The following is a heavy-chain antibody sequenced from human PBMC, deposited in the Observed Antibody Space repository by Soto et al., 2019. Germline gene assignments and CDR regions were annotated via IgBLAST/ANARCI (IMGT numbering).Heavy chain of an antibody. Sequence: QVQLVESGGGVVQPGRSLRLSCAASGFTFSSYGMHWVRQAPGKGLEWVAVISYDGSNKYYADSVKGRFTISRDNSKNTLYLQMNSLRAEDTAVYYCSKGPEDGDLHYYDYYGMDVWGQGTTVTVAS. CDR2: ISYDGSNK. J-gene: IGHJ6*02. D-gene: IGHD7-27*01. CDR1: GFTFSSYG. V-gene: IGHV3-30*18. CDR3: SKGPEDGDLHYYDYYGMDV.